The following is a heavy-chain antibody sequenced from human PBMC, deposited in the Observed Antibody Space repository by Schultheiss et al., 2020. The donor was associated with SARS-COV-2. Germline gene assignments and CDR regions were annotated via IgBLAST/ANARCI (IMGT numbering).Heavy chain of an antibody. D-gene: IGHD6-13*01. J-gene: IGHJ6*02. V-gene: IGHV1-46*01. CDR2: INTSGGST. Sequence: ASVNVSCKASGYTFTNYYMHWVRQAPGQGLEWMGIINTSGGSTSYAQKFRGRVTMTRDTSTSIVYMEVSRLRSEDTAVYYCARVRSSSWDGPYYYGMDVWGQGTRVTVSS. CDR3: ARVRSSSWDGPYYYGMDV. CDR1: GYTFTNYY.